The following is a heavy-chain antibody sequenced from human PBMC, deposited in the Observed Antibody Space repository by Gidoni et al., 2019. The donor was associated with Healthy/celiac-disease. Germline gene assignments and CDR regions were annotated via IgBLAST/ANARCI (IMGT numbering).Heavy chain of an antibody. V-gene: IGHV4-39*01. CDR3: ARHLSYSSSWYRIDDAFDI. CDR2: IYYSGST. J-gene: IGHJ3*02. Sequence: QLQLQESGPGLVKPSETLSLTCTVSGGPLSSSSYYWGWIRQPPGKGLEWIGSIYYSGSTYYNPSLKSRVTISVDTSKNQFSLKLSSVTAADTAVYYCARHLSYSSSWYRIDDAFDIWGQGTMVTVSS. CDR1: GGPLSSSSYY. D-gene: IGHD6-13*01.